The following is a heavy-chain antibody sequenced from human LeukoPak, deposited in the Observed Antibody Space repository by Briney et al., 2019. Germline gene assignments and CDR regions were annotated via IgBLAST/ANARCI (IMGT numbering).Heavy chain of an antibody. V-gene: IGHV4-34*01. Sequence: SETLSLTCAVYGGSFSGYYWSWIRQPPGKGLEWIGEINQSGSTNYNPSLKSRVTISVDTSKNQFSLKLSSVTAADTAVYYCARRPLGAIPFGRNYYYYYYMDVWGKGTTVTVSS. CDR1: GGSFSGYY. CDR2: INQSGST. J-gene: IGHJ6*03. CDR3: ARRPLGAIPFGRNYYYYYYMDV. D-gene: IGHD2-2*02.